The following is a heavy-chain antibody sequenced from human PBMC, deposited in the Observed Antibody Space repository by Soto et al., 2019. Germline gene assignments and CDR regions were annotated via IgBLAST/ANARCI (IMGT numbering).Heavy chain of an antibody. CDR2: ISRDGSSK. Sequence: LRLSCAASGFTFSRYAMHWVRQAPGEGLEWVAVISRDGSSKYYGDSVKGRFTVSRDNSNNTLYLSMTSLRPDDTAVFYCARSRNGAVPDSINFWGQGTLVTVSS. D-gene: IGHD2-8*01. CDR1: GFTFSRYA. J-gene: IGHJ4*02. CDR3: ARSRNGAVPDSINF. V-gene: IGHV3-30-3*01.